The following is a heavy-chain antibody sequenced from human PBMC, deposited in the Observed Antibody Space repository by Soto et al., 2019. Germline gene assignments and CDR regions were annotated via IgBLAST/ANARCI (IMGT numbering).Heavy chain of an antibody. D-gene: IGHD3-22*01. CDR3: ARGDATKIVVTTYYAMDV. J-gene: IGHJ6*02. CDR1: GGSLSNYG. V-gene: IGHV1-69*12. CDR2: IIPVFGTP. Sequence: QVQLVQSGAEVKKPGSWVKVSCKASGGSLSNYGISWVRQAPGQGLEWMGAIIPVFGTPNYAQKFQDRVTITADESTTTVYMEVRSLTSEDTAVYYCARGDATKIVVTTYYAMDVWGQGTTVTVSS.